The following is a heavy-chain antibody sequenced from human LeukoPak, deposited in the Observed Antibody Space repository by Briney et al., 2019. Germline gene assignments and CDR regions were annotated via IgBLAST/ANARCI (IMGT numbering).Heavy chain of an antibody. CDR2: IYYSGAT. CDR3: ARHYNLAFDY. D-gene: IGHD3-10*01. J-gene: IGHJ4*02. V-gene: IGHV4-39*01. Sequence: PSETLSLTCTVSGDSINSSSYYWGWIRQPPGKGLEWIGNIYYSGATYYNPSLKSRVTISIDTSKNQFSLRLSSVTAADTAVYHCARHYNLAFDYWGQGTLVTVSS. CDR1: GDSINSSSYY.